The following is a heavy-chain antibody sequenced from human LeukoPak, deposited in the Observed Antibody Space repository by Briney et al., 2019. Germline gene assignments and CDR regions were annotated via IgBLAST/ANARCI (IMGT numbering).Heavy chain of an antibody. J-gene: IGHJ3*02. Sequence: SETLSLTCAVYGGSFSGYYWSWIRQPPGKGLEWIGEINHSGSTNYNPSLKSRVTISVDTSKNQFSLKLSSVTAADTAVYYCARLLDCSSTSCYIDVCCAFDIWGQGTMVTVSS. V-gene: IGHV4-34*01. D-gene: IGHD2-2*02. CDR1: GGSFSGYY. CDR3: ARLLDCSSTSCYIDVCCAFDI. CDR2: INHSGST.